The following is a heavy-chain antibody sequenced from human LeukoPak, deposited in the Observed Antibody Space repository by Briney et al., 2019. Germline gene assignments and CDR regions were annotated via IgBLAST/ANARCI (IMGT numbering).Heavy chain of an antibody. CDR2: IYYNGDS. Sequence: PSETLALTCTVSGGSISGAAYYWGWIRQSPGKGLEWIGSIYYNGDSYYNPSLKSRVAIFVDTSRDQFSLDLYYVTAADTALYYCARHISANTGYFDSCGQGTLVTVSS. CDR3: ARHISANTGYFDS. J-gene: IGHJ4*02. CDR1: GGSISGAAYY. V-gene: IGHV4-39*01.